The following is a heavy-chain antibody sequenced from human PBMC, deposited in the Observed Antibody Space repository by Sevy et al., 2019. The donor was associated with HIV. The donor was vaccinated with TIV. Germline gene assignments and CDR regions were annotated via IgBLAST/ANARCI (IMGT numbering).Heavy chain of an antibody. CDR1: GYTLTELS. V-gene: IGHV1-24*01. Sequence: ASVKVSCKVSGYTLTELSMHWVRQAPGKGLEWVGTFDPEDGKRIYSQKFKGRLTMTEDTSTETAYMELNSLRSDDTAVYYCATTKDSHDSSCYPFDYWGQGTQVTVSS. D-gene: IGHD3-22*01. CDR3: ATTKDSHDSSCYPFDY. CDR2: FDPEDGKR. J-gene: IGHJ4*02.